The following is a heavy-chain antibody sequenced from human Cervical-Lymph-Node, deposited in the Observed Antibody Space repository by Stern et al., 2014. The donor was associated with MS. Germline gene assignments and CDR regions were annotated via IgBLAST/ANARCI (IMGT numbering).Heavy chain of an antibody. Sequence: VQPVESGSELKKPGASVKVSCKASGYSFTHFALNWVRHAPGQGLQWMGWINTNTGNPSYAQAFTGRFVFSLDTSVSTAYLQISSLKAEDTAVYYCARDPHDYGDRFDYWGQGTLVTVSS. V-gene: IGHV7-4-1*02. CDR2: INTNTGNP. CDR1: GYSFTHFA. CDR3: ARDPHDYGDRFDY. J-gene: IGHJ4*02. D-gene: IGHD4-17*01.